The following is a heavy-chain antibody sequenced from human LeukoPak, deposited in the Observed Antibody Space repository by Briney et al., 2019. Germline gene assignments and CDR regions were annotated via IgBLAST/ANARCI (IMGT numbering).Heavy chain of an antibody. D-gene: IGHD3-22*01. CDR2: ISGSGGTA. CDR1: GFTFSIYA. J-gene: IGHJ4*02. CDR3: AKKGYYDRSGYYMYYFDH. V-gene: IGHV3-23*01. Sequence: GGSLRLSCAASGFTFSIYAMSWVRRAPGKGLEWVSAISGSGGTAYYADSVRGRFTISRDNSKNTLYLQMNSLRAEDTAVYYCAKKGYYDRSGYYMYYFDHWGQGTLVTVSS.